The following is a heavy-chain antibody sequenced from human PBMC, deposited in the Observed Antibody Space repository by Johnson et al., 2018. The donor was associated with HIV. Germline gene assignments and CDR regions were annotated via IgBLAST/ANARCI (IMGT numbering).Heavy chain of an antibody. CDR1: GFTFSSYG. V-gene: IGHV3-30*03. D-gene: IGHD3-22*01. Sequence: QVQLVESGGGVVQPGRSLRLSCAASGFTFSSYGMHWVRQAPGKGLEWVAVISYDGSNKYYADSVKGRFTISRDNSKNTLYLQMNSLRAEDTAVYYCARSSSFPMIAKIDAFDIWGQGTMVTVSS. CDR2: ISYDGSNK. J-gene: IGHJ3*02. CDR3: ARSSSFPMIAKIDAFDI.